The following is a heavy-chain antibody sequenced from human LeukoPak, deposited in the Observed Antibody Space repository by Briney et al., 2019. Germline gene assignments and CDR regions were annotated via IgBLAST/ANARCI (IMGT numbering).Heavy chain of an antibody. Sequence: SETLSLTCTVSGGSISSSNYYWGWIRQPPGKGLEWIASIYYSGSTYYNPSLKSRVTMSVDTSKNQFSLKLSSVTAADTAVYYCARVLDYYDSSGYSPFDYWGQGTLVTVSS. J-gene: IGHJ4*02. V-gene: IGHV4-39*07. CDR2: IYYSGST. CDR3: ARVLDYYDSSGYSPFDY. D-gene: IGHD3-22*01. CDR1: GGSISSSNYY.